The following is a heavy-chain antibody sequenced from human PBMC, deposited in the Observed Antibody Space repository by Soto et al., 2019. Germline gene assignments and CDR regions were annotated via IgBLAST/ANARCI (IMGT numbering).Heavy chain of an antibody. CDR3: ARERGDYVKGDWYYYGMDV. J-gene: IGHJ6*02. D-gene: IGHD4-17*01. Sequence: SETLSHTCPVSGGYIRSYSWSWIRQPPGKGLEWIGYIYHSGSTYYNPSLKSRVTISVDRSKNQFSLKLSSVTAADTAVYYCARERGDYVKGDWYYYGMDVWGQGTTVTVSS. CDR1: GGYIRSYS. CDR2: IYHSGST. V-gene: IGHV4-30-2*01.